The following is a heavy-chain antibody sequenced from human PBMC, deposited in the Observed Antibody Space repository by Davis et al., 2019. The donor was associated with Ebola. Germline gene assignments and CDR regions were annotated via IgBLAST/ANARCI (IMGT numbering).Heavy chain of an antibody. CDR3: AKDRRSESSGYYYQPFDS. V-gene: IGHV3-23*01. D-gene: IGHD3-22*01. CDR1: GFTFSSYA. Sequence: GESLKISCAASGFTFSSYAMSWVRQAPGKGLEWVSTISGSGGSTYYADSVKGRFTISRDNSKNTLYLQMNSLRAEDTAVYYCAKDRRSESSGYYYQPFDSWGQGALVTVSS. J-gene: IGHJ4*02. CDR2: ISGSGGST.